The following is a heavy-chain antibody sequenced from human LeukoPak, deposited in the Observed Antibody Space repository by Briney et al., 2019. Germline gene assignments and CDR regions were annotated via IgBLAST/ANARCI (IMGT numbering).Heavy chain of an antibody. J-gene: IGHJ4*02. Sequence: SETLSLTCTVSGGSISSYYWSWIRQPPGKGLEWIGCIYYSGSTNYNPSLKSRVSILVDMSKNQFSLKLTSVTAADTAVYYCARGDGRGVPLYYFDYWGQGILVTVSS. CDR2: IYYSGST. V-gene: IGHV4-59*01. D-gene: IGHD3-10*01. CDR3: ARGDGRGVPLYYFDY. CDR1: GGSISSYY.